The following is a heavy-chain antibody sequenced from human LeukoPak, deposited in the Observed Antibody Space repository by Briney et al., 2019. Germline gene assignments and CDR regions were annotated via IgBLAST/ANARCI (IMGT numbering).Heavy chain of an antibody. CDR3: TRLRGLYSDTNRYRTALDC. CDR2: IKQDGSEK. V-gene: IGHV3-7*01. J-gene: IGHJ4*02. D-gene: IGHD1-26*01. Sequence: PAGSLRLSCAASGFTFSNYWLSWLSQAPGKGLEWVANIKQDGSEKFYVDSVNGGFTISRDNAKNSFYVHMNNIRSDATAVYYCTRLRGLYSDTNRYRTALDCWGQGTLVTVSS. CDR1: GFTFSNYW.